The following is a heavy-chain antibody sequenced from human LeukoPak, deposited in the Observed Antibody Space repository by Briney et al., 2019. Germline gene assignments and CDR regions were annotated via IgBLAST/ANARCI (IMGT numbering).Heavy chain of an antibody. D-gene: IGHD3-10*01. CDR3: ASTIYGSGSRGFDY. V-gene: IGHV4-59*08. Sequence: MPSETLSLTCTVSGGSISSYYWSWIRQPPGKGVEWIGYIYYSGSTNYNPSLKSRVTISVDTSKNQFSLKLSSVTAADTAVYYCASTIYGSGSRGFDYWGQGTLVTVSS. J-gene: IGHJ4*02. CDR1: GGSISSYY. CDR2: IYYSGST.